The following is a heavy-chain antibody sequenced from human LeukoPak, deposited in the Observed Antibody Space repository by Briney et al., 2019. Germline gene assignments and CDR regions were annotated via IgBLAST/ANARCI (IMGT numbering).Heavy chain of an antibody. CDR1: GFXXXXYA. D-gene: IGHD3-22*01. J-gene: IGHJ4*02. CDR3: AKSDDDSSGYSFY. CDR2: ISGSGGST. Sequence: SGFXXXXYAMSWVRQAPGKGVEWVSAISGSGGSTYYADSVKGRFTISRDNCKNTLYVQMNSLRADDTAVYYCAKSDDDSSGYSFYWGQGTLVTVSS. V-gene: IGHV3-23*01.